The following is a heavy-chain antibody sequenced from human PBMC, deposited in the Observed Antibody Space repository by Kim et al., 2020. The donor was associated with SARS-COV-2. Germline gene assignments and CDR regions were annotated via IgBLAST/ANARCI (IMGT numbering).Heavy chain of an antibody. CDR3: TKEAGGDYVWFDA. CDR2: ISGNGFHT. V-gene: IGHV3-23*01. Sequence: GGSLRLSCEASGFTLCRYGLSWVRQPPGKGLEWVSSISGNGFHTYDADSVKGRFTISRDNSKNTLYLQMNSLRVEDTAIYYCTKEAGGDYVWFDAWGQGILVTVSS. CDR1: GFTLCRYG. D-gene: IGHD4-17*01. J-gene: IGHJ5*02.